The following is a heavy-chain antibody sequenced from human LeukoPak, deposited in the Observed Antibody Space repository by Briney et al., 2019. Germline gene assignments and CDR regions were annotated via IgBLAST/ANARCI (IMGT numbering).Heavy chain of an antibody. J-gene: IGHJ6*02. Sequence: PSETLSLTCTVSGGSISRGGYYWSWIRQHPGKGLEWIGYIYYSGGTYYNPSLKSRLTISVDTSKNQFSLKLSSVTAADTAVYYCARAGLDYHYGMDVWGQGTTVTVSS. CDR2: IYYSGGT. CDR1: GGSISRGGYY. CDR3: ARAGLDYHYGMDV. V-gene: IGHV4-31*03. D-gene: IGHD3/OR15-3a*01.